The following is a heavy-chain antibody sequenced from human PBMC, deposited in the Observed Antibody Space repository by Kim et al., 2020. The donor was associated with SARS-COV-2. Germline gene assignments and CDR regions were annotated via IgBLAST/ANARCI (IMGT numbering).Heavy chain of an antibody. CDR3: AKSRPDSSGYYYFDY. Sequence: GGSLRLSCAASGFTFSSYGMHWVRQAPGKGLEWVAVIWYDGGNKYYADPVKGRFTISRDNSKNTLYLQMNSLRAEDTAVYYCAKSRPDSSGYYYFDYWGQGTLVTVSS. CDR1: GFTFSSYG. J-gene: IGHJ4*02. D-gene: IGHD3-22*01. V-gene: IGHV3-33*06. CDR2: IWYDGGNK.